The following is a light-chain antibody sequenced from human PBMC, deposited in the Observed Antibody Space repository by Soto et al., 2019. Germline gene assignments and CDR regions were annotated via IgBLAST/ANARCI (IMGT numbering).Light chain of an antibody. V-gene: IGLV2-14*01. CDR2: EVS. CDR1: SSDVGGDNY. J-gene: IGLJ1*01. CDR3: CSYAGSYAYV. Sequence: QSVLTQPASVSGSPGQSITISCTGTSSDVGGDNYVSWYQQHPGKAPKLIIYEVSYRPSGVSNRFSGSKSDNTASLTISGLQAEDEADYYCCSYAGSYAYVFGTGTKVTVL.